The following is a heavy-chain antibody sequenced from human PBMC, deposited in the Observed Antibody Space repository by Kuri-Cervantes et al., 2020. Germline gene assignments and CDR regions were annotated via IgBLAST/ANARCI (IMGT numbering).Heavy chain of an antibody. CDR2: INPNNGGT. Sequence: ASVKVSCKASGYTFTGYYMHWVRQAPGQGLEWMGWINPNNGGTNYAQKFQGRVTMTRDTSISTAYMELSRLRSDDTAVYYCARSWDYDAALDYWGQGTLVTVSS. D-gene: IGHD1-7*01. CDR1: GYTFTGYY. V-gene: IGHV1-2*02. CDR3: ARSWDYDAALDY. J-gene: IGHJ4*02.